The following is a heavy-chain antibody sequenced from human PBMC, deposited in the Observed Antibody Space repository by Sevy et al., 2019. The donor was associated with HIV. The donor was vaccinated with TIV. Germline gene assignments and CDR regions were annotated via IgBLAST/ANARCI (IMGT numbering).Heavy chain of an antibody. CDR2: IRGKPYGGTT. J-gene: IGHJ6*02. D-gene: IGHD1-26*01. Sequence: SLRLSCTPSGFTFGDYTMTWVRQAPGKELEWVAFIRGKPYGGTTEYAASVKGRFSISRDDSKSIAYLQMNSLKIEDTGVYYCTRVEGAADWGMDVWGQGTTVTVSS. CDR3: TRVEGAADWGMDV. CDR1: GFTFGDYT. V-gene: IGHV3-49*04.